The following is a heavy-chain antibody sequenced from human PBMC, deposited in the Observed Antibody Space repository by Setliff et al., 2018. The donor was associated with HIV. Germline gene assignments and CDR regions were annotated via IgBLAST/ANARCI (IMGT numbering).Heavy chain of an antibody. CDR2: IHYSGNT. V-gene: IGHV4-31*03. Sequence: PSETLSLTCTVSGGSISSGGYYRSWIRQHPGKGLEWIGYIHYSGNTYNNPPLNSRISISVDMSKNKFSLKLSSLTAADTAVYYCARGGLGVVTSFDSWGPGTLVTVSS. D-gene: IGHD3-3*01. J-gene: IGHJ4*02. CDR3: ARGGLGVVTSFDS. CDR1: GGSISSGGYY.